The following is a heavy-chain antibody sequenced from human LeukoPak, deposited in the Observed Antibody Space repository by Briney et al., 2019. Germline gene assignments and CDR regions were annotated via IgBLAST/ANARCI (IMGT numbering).Heavy chain of an antibody. CDR1: GGSISSYY. Sequence: PSETLSLTCTVSGGSISSYYWSWLRQPTGKGLEWIGRVYASGTANYNPSLKSRVTMSIDTSKNQFSLRLTSVTAADTAVYYCARGRGGYYGSGSYYPTYYYYGMDVWGQGTTVTVSS. V-gene: IGHV4-4*07. D-gene: IGHD3-10*01. CDR2: VYASGTA. CDR3: ARGRGGYYGSGSYYPTYYYYGMDV. J-gene: IGHJ6*02.